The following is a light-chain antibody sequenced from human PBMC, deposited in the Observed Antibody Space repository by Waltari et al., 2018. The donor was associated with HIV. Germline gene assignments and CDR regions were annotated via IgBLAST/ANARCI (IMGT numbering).Light chain of an antibody. J-gene: IGKJ2*01. V-gene: IGKV4-1*01. Sequence: DIVMTQSPDSLAVSLGERATINCKSSQSLLYTSNNRNYLSWFQQKPGQPPKWLIYWASTRESGVPDRFSGNGSGTDFTLTISSLQAEDVAVYYCQQYYDSPYTFGQGTKLEIK. CDR3: QQYYDSPYT. CDR2: WAS. CDR1: QSLLYTSNNRNY.